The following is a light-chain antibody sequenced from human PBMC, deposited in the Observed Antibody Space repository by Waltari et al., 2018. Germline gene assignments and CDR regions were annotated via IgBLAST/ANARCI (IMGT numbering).Light chain of an antibody. CDR3: QQVYSWPLA. CDR2: GAS. CDR1: QGIRNC. V-gene: IGKV1-12*01. J-gene: IGKJ3*01. Sequence: DIQMTQSPSSVSASVGDRVTFTCRASQGIRNCLAWYQQKPGKAPKLLIHGASRLQSGVPSRFSGSGSGADFTLTISSLQPEDSAIYYCQQVYSWPLAFGPGTRVDIK.